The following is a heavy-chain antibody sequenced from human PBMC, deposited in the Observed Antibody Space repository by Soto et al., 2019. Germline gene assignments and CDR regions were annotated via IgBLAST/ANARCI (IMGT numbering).Heavy chain of an antibody. CDR3: ARGSSGYISSWYYFDY. J-gene: IGHJ4*02. CDR2: ISGIGGST. D-gene: IGHD6-13*01. Sequence: EVQLLESGGGLVQPGGSLRLSCAASGFTFTDYALCWVRQAPGQGLEWAATISGIGGSTYLADSVKGRLSISRDNSKNTVSVLMDSLRAEDTAVYFCARGSSGYISSWYYFDYWGRGTLVTVS. CDR1: GFTFTDYA. V-gene: IGHV3-23*01.